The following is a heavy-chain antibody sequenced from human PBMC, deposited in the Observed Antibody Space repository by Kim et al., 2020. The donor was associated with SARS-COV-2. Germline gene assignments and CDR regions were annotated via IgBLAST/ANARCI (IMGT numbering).Heavy chain of an antibody. V-gene: IGHV4-4*06. Sequence: PSLKSRRTMSVDMSKNQFSLELTAVTAADTAVYYCARDRDDYGDYSWFDPWGQGTLVTVSS. J-gene: IGHJ5*02. CDR3: ARDRDDYGDYSWFDP. D-gene: IGHD4-17*01.